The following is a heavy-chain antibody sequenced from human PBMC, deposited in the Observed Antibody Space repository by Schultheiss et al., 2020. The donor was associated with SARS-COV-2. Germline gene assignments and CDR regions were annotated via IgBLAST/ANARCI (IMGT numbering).Heavy chain of an antibody. V-gene: IGHV3-23*01. CDR3: ATRSTMGYYYMDV. J-gene: IGHJ6*03. Sequence: GGSLRLSCAASGFTFSSYSMNWVRQAPGKGLEWVSAISGSGGSTYYADSVKGRFTISRDNSKNTLYLQMNSLRVEDTAVYYCATRSTMGYYYMDVWGKGTTVTVSS. D-gene: IGHD5-24*01. CDR2: ISGSGGST. CDR1: GFTFSSYS.